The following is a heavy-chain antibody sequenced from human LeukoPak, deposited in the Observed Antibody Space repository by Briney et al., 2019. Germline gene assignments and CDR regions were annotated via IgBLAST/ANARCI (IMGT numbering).Heavy chain of an antibody. J-gene: IGHJ5*02. V-gene: IGHV4-34*01. CDR2: INHSGST. Sequence: PSETLSLTCAVYGGSFSGYYWSWIRQPPGKGLEWIGEINHSGSTNYNPSLKSRVTISVDTSKNQFSLKLSSVTAADTAVYYCARGRGSSWLNWFDPWGQGTLVTVSS. CDR3: ARGRGSSWLNWFDP. D-gene: IGHD6-13*01. CDR1: GGSFSGYY.